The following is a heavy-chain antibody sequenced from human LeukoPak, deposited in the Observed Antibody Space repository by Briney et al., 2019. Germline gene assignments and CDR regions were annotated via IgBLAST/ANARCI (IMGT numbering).Heavy chain of an antibody. CDR1: GFTFSSYA. CDR3: ARGARWVYFDY. J-gene: IGHJ4*02. V-gene: IGHV3-30-3*01. CDR2: ISYDGSNK. Sequence: SGGSLRLSCAASGFTFSSYAMHWVRQAPGKGLEWVAVISYDGSNKYYADSVKGRFTISRDNSKNTLYLQMNSLRAEDTAVYYCARGARWVYFDYWGQGTLVTVSS. D-gene: IGHD1-26*01.